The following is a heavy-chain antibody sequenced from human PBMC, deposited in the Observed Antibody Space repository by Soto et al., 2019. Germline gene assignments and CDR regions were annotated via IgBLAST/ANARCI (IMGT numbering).Heavy chain of an antibody. CDR2: IRSKANSYAT. V-gene: IGHV3-73*01. D-gene: IGHD2-21*02. CDR3: TRHPNCGGDCYSEWFDP. J-gene: IGHJ5*02. CDR1: GFTFSGSA. Sequence: GGSLRLSCAASGFTFSGSAMHWVRQASGKGLEWVGRIRSKANSYATAYAASVKGRFTISRDGSKNTAYLQMNSLKTEDTAVYYCTRHPNCGGDCYSEWFDPWGQGTLVTVSS.